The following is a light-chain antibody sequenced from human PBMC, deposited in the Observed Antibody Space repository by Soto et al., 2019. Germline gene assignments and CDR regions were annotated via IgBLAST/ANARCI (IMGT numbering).Light chain of an antibody. CDR2: EVN. V-gene: IGLV2-14*01. CDR1: STDVGGYKY. J-gene: IGLJ1*01. Sequence: QSVLTQPASVSGSPGQSITISCTGTSTDVGGYKYVSWYQQHPGTAPKLMIFEVNGRPSGVSDRFSGSKSGNTASLTISGLQPEDEADYYCSSFSSSSTLFGTGTKVTVL. CDR3: SSFSSSSTL.